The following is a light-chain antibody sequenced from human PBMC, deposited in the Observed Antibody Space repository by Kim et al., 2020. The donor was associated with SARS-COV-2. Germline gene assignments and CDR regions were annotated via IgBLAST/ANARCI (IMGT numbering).Light chain of an antibody. CDR2: TNN. Sequence: GKSVTISGSGSSPNIGSNTVNWYQLLPGTAPKRLIYTNNQRPSGVPDRFSGSKYGTSASLAISGLQSEDEADYYCAAWDDSLNGWVFGGGTQLTVL. J-gene: IGLJ3*02. CDR1: SPNIGSNT. CDR3: AAWDDSLNGWV. V-gene: IGLV1-44*01.